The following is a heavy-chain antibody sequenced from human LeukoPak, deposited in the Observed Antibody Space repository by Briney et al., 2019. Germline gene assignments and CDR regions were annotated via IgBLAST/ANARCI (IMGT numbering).Heavy chain of an antibody. J-gene: IGHJ5*02. CDR3: ARRPLHSQNWLAP. Sequence: TPGESLKISCKDYEDRFTSYWVAWVRQMPGKGLEWMGIIFPGDSDTRYSPSIQGQVTISVDRSISTAYLQWSSLKASDTAIYYCARRPLHSQNWLAPWGQGTLVTVSS. CDR1: EDRFTSYW. CDR2: IFPGDSDT. V-gene: IGHV5-51*03.